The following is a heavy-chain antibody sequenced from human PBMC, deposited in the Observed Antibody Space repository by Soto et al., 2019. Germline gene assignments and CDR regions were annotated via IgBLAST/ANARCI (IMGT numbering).Heavy chain of an antibody. V-gene: IGHV1-8*01. CDR2: MNPNSGNT. CDR1: GYTFTSYD. D-gene: IGHD2-8*01. Sequence: ASVKVSCKASGYTFTSYDINWVRQATGQGLEWMGWMNPNSGNTGYAQKFQGRVTMTRNTSISTAYMELSSLRSEDTAVYYCARRVSGDYYYYYMDVWGKGTKVPVSS. J-gene: IGHJ6*03. CDR3: ARRVSGDYYYYYMDV.